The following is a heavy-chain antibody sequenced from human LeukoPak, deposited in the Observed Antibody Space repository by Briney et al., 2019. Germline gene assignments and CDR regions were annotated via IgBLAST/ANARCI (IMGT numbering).Heavy chain of an antibody. Sequence: GESLKISCKASGYSFTSYWVGWVRQMPGKGLEWMGIIYPGDSYTRYSPSFQGQVTISADKSISSAYLQWSSLKASDTAMYYCARGYYDSSGYSKISPFDYWGQGTLVTVSS. D-gene: IGHD3-22*01. V-gene: IGHV5-51*01. J-gene: IGHJ4*02. CDR3: ARGYYDSSGYSKISPFDY. CDR1: GYSFTSYW. CDR2: IYPGDSYT.